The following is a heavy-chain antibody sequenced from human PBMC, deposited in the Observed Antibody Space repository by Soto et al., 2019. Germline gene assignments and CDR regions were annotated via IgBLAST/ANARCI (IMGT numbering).Heavy chain of an antibody. V-gene: IGHV4-59*12. Sequence: PSETLSLTCTVSGGSISSYYWSWIRQPPGKRLEWIGYIYYSRSTNYNHSLKSRVTISVDTSKNKFSLKLCSLTAADTTVYFCARAGEDCSSGTCYSFDYWGQGTLVTVSS. CDR1: GGSISSYY. CDR2: IYYSRST. J-gene: IGHJ4*02. D-gene: IGHD2-15*01. CDR3: ARAGEDCSSGTCYSFDY.